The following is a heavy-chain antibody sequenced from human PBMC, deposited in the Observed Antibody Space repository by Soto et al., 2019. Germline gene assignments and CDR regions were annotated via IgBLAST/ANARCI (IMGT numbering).Heavy chain of an antibody. CDR2: ISAHNGNT. CDR3: AREGLYSSSWYYFDY. J-gene: IGHJ4*02. D-gene: IGHD6-13*01. V-gene: IGHV1-18*01. Sequence: GASVKVSCKASVYMFTSYGISWVRQAPGQGLEWMGWISAHNGNTKNAQKFQGRVTMTTDTSASTAYMELSSLRSEDTAVYYCAREGLYSSSWYYFDYWGQGTLVTVSS. CDR1: VYMFTSYG.